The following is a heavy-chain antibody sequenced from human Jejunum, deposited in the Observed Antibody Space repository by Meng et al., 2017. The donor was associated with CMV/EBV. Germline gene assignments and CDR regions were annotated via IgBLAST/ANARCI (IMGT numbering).Heavy chain of an antibody. J-gene: IGHJ4*02. CDR3: VEGGTVVDANFDH. Sequence: SGFSFTSHAMSWVRQTPGKRPEWVAGISGSGPATYYADSVKGRFTISRDNSKNTVYLQMNSLRPEDTAVYYCVEGGTVVDANFDHWGQGTLVTVSS. CDR2: ISGSGPAT. CDR1: GFSFTSHA. V-gene: IGHV3-23*01. D-gene: IGHD2-8*02.